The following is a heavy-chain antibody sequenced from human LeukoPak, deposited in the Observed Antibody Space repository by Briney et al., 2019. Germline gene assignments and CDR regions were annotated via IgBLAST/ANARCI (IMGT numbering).Heavy chain of an antibody. Sequence: PSQTLSLTCTVSGGSISSGGSYWSWIRQHPGKGLEWIGYIYYSGSTYYNPSLKSRVTISVDTSKNQFSLKLSSVTAADTAVYYCARSKVGEYYFDYWGQGTLVTVSS. CDR1: GGSISSGGSY. J-gene: IGHJ4*02. D-gene: IGHD3-16*01. CDR3: ARSKVGEYYFDY. CDR2: IYYSGST. V-gene: IGHV4-31*03.